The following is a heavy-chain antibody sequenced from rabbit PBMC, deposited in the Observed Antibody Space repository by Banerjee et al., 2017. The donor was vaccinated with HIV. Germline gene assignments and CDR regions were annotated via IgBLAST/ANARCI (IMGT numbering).Heavy chain of an antibody. CDR1: GIDFSSYG. Sequence: QSLEESGGDLVKPGASLTLTCTASGIDFSSYGISWVRQAPGKGLEWIACIYAGSSGRTYYATWAKGRFTISKTSSTTVTLQMTSLTAADTATYFCARTRVGDSGWVGDLWGQGTLVTVS. CDR2: IYAGSSGRT. D-gene: IGHD4-1*01. CDR3: ARTRVGDSGWVGDL. J-gene: IGHJ4*01. V-gene: IGHV1S40*01.